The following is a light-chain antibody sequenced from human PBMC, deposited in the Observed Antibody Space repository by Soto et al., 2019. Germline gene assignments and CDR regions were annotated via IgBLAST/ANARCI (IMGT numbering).Light chain of an antibody. V-gene: IGKV1-5*03. Sequence: DIQMTQSPSTLSGSVGDRVTITCRASQTISSWLAWYQQKPGKAPKLLIYKASTVKSCVPSRFSGSGSGTEFTLTISSLQPDDFATYYCQHYNSYSEAFGQGTKVELK. CDR2: KAS. CDR3: QHYNSYSEA. J-gene: IGKJ1*01. CDR1: QTISSW.